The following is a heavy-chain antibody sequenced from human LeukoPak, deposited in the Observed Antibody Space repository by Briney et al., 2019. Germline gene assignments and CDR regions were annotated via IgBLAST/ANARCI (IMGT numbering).Heavy chain of an antibody. CDR2: IYPGDSDT. CDR1: GYSFTSYW. J-gene: IGHJ5*02. V-gene: IGHV5-51*01. CDR3: ARLGYSGYDYRNNWFDP. D-gene: IGHD5-12*01. Sequence: GESLKISCKGSGYSFTSYWIGWVRPMPGKGLEWMGIIYPGDSDTRYSPSSQGQVTISADKSISTAYLQWSSLKASDTAMYYCARLGYSGYDYRNNWFDPWGQGTLVTVSS.